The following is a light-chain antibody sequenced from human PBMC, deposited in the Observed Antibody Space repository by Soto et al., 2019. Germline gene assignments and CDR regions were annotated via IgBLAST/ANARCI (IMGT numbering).Light chain of an antibody. V-gene: IGLV2-14*03. CDR1: SSDVGAYNF. J-gene: IGLJ1*01. CDR3: SSYTSSSTPV. Sequence: QSALTQPASVSGSPGQSITISCTGTSSDVGAYNFVSWYQQHPGKVPKLMIFDVSSRPSGVSDRFSGSKSGNTASLTISGLKAEDEGDYYCSSYTSSSTPVFGSGPKLTVL. CDR2: DVS.